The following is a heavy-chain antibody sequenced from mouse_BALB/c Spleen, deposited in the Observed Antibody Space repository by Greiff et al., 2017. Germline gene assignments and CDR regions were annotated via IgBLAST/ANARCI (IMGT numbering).Heavy chain of an antibody. V-gene: IGHV5-4*02. J-gene: IGHJ3*01. CDR1: GFTFSDYY. Sequence: EVQLVESGGGLVKPGGSLKLSCAASGFTFSDYYMYWVRQTPEKRLEWVATISDGGSYTYYPDSVKGRFTISRDNAKNNLYLQMSSLKSEDTAMYYCARGEVRRTWFAYWGQGTLVTVSA. CDR2: ISDGGSYT. D-gene: IGHD2-14*01. CDR3: ARGEVRRTWFAY.